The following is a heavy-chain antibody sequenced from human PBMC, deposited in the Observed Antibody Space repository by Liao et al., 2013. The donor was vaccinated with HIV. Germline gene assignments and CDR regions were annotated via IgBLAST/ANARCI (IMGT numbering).Heavy chain of an antibody. V-gene: IGHV4-39*07. Sequence: QLQLQESGPGLVKPSETLSLTCTVSGGSISSNSYYYWGWIRQPPGKGLEWIGSIYYGGSTYYNPSLKSRVTISIDTSKNHFSLKLSSVTAADTAVYFCARDPDLAHWGRGTLVTVSS. CDR2: IYYGGST. J-gene: IGHJ4*02. D-gene: IGHD3-3*01. CDR3: ARDPDLAH. CDR1: GGSISSNSYYY.